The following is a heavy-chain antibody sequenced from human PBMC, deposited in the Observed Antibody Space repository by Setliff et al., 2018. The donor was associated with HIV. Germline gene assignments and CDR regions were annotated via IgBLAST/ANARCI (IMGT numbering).Heavy chain of an antibody. CDR3: ARGSKGGFFDY. Sequence: SETLSLTCAVYGGSLSGYYWSWIRQPPGKGLEWIGEINHSGSTNYNPSLKSRVTISVDMSKNQFSLKLSSVTAADTAVYYCARGSKGGFFDYWGQGTLVTVSS. D-gene: IGHD3-16*01. CDR2: INHSGST. J-gene: IGHJ4*02. CDR1: GGSLSGYY. V-gene: IGHV4-34*01.